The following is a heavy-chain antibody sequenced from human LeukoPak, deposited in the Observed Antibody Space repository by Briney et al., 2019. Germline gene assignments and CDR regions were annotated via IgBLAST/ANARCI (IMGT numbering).Heavy chain of an antibody. CDR2: ISGSGGIT. CDR1: GFTFSAYA. D-gene: IGHD3-22*01. Sequence: GGSLRLSCAASGFTFSAYAISWVRQAPGKVLEWVSAISGSGGITYYADSVKVRFTISRGNSKNTLYLQMNSLRAEDTAVYYCAKHDPRRVVITNWFDPWGQGTLVTVSS. CDR3: AKHDPRRVVITNWFDP. J-gene: IGHJ5*02. V-gene: IGHV3-23*01.